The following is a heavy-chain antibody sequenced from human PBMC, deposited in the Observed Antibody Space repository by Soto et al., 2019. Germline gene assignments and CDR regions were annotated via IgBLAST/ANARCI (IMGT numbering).Heavy chain of an antibody. Sequence: QVQLVQSGAEVKKPGASVKVSCKASGYTFTSYYMHWVRQAPGQGLEWMGIINPSGGSTSYAQKFQGRVTMTRDTSTSTVCMELSSLRYEDTAVYYCARDSTYGDYYYDGMDVWGQWTTVTVS. D-gene: IGHD4-17*01. CDR1: GYTFTSYY. CDR3: ARDSTYGDYYYDGMDV. V-gene: IGHV1-46*01. CDR2: INPSGGST. J-gene: IGHJ6*02.